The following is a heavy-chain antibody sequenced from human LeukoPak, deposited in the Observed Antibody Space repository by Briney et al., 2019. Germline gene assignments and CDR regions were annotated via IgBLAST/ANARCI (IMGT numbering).Heavy chain of an antibody. V-gene: IGHV1-18*01. Sequence: ASVKVSCKASGYTFTSYGISWVRQAPGQGLEWMGWISAYNGNTNYAQKLQGRVTMTTDTSTSTAYMELRSLRSDDTAVYYCARGSHAYSNYRWFDPWGQGTLVTVSS. CDR3: ARGSHAYSNYRWFDP. D-gene: IGHD4-11*01. CDR1: GYTFTSYG. J-gene: IGHJ5*02. CDR2: ISAYNGNT.